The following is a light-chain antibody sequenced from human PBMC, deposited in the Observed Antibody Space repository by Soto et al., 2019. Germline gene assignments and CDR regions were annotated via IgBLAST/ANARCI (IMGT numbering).Light chain of an antibody. CDR2: GAS. V-gene: IGKV3-20*01. CDR1: QSVSSSY. Sequence: EIVLTQSPGTLSLSTGERTTLSCRASQSVSSSYLAWYQQKPGQAPRLLIYGASNRATGIPDRFSGSGSGTDFTLTISRLEPEDFAVYYCQQYGSSPRTFGQGTKVDIK. CDR3: QQYGSSPRT. J-gene: IGKJ1*01.